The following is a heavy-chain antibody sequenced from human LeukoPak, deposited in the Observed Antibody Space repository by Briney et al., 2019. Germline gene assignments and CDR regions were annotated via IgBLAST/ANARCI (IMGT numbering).Heavy chain of an antibody. CDR3: AREWVPQQWLVRYYFDY. CDR1: GFTFSSYW. D-gene: IGHD6-19*01. Sequence: GGSLRLSCAASGFTFSSYWMHWVRQAPGKGLVWVSRINSDGSSTSYADSVKGRFTISRDNAKNTLYLQMNSLRAEDTAVYYCAREWVPQQWLVRYYFDYWGQGTLVTVSS. V-gene: IGHV3-74*01. J-gene: IGHJ4*02. CDR2: INSDGSST.